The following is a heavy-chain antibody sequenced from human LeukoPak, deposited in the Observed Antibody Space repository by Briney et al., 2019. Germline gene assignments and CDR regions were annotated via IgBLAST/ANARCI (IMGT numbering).Heavy chain of an antibody. Sequence: DIXWVRQASGQGLEWVGWMNPNSGNTGYAQKFQGRVTMTRNSSINTAYMELRSLRYEDTAVYFCAKGGVNRYCSGAGCYYAFDMWGQGTMVTVSS. CDR2: MNPNSGNT. CDR3: AKGGVNRYCSGAGCYYAFDM. D-gene: IGHD2-15*01. V-gene: IGHV1-8*01. CDR1: D. J-gene: IGHJ3*02.